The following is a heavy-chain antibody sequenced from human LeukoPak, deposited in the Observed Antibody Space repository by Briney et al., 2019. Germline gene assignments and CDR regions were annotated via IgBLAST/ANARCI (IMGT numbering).Heavy chain of an antibody. J-gene: IGHJ5*02. CDR1: GFTFSSYT. CDR2: ISSSATYI. D-gene: IGHD1-26*01. V-gene: IGHV3-21*01. Sequence: PGGSLRLSCAASGFTFSSYTMNWVRQAPGKGLEWVSSISSSATYIYYADSVKGRFTISRDNAKNSLYLQMNSLRAEDTAVYYCARAVGASNGWFDPWGQGTLATVSS. CDR3: ARAVGASNGWFDP.